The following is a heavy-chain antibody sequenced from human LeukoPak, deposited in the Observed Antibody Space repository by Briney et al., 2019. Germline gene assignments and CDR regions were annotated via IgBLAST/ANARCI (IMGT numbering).Heavy chain of an antibody. D-gene: IGHD1-26*01. V-gene: IGHV1-2*02. Sequence: ASVKVSCKACGYTFTGYYMHWVRQAPGQGLEWMGWTNPNSGGTNYAQKFQGRVTMTRDTSISTAYMELSRLRSDATAVYYCARDGGSQKNIDYWGQGTLVTVSS. J-gene: IGHJ4*02. CDR1: GYTFTGYY. CDR2: TNPNSGGT. CDR3: ARDGGSQKNIDY.